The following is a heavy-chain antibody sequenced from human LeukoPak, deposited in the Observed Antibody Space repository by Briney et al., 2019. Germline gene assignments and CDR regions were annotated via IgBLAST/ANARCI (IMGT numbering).Heavy chain of an antibody. D-gene: IGHD1-1*01. Sequence: PSETLSLTCTVSGGSISSGGYYWSWIRQHPGKGLEWIGYIYYSGSTYYNPSLKSRVTISVDTSKNQFSLKLSSVTAADTAVYYCARRNETPYFDYWGQGTLVTVSS. V-gene: IGHV4-39*01. CDR1: GGSISSGGYY. CDR2: IYYSGST. J-gene: IGHJ4*02. CDR3: ARRNETPYFDY.